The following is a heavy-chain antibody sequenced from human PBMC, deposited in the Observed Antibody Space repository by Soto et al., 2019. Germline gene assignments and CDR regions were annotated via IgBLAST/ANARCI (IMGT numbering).Heavy chain of an antibody. Sequence: LRLSCAASGFPFSSYGMNWVRQAPGKGLEWVSSISSSSSYIYYADSVKGRFIISRDSSKNTVFLHMDSLTAEDTAVYYCAKDRNYPRDQFHNWGQGTLVTVSS. CDR3: AKDRNYPRDQFHN. CDR2: ISSSSSYI. J-gene: IGHJ4*02. D-gene: IGHD1-7*01. CDR1: GFPFSSYG. V-gene: IGHV3-21*04.